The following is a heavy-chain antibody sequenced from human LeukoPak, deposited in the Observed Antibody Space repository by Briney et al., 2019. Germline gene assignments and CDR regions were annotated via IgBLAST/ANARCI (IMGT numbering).Heavy chain of an antibody. CDR2: ISYDGSNK. Sequence: PGGSLRLSCAASGFTFSSYAMHWVRQAPGKGLEWVAVISYDGSNKYYADSVKGRFTISRDNSKNTLHLQMNSLRAEDTAVYYCARDLGVFGYDSHGVRGFDWWGQGTLVTVSS. CDR1: GFTFSSYA. CDR3: ARDLGVFGYDSHGVRGFDW. V-gene: IGHV3-30*04. D-gene: IGHD3-22*01. J-gene: IGHJ4*02.